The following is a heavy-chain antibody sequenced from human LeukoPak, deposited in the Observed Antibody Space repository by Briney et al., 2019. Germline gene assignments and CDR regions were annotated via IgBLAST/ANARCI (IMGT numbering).Heavy chain of an antibody. CDR1: GFTFNNYA. V-gene: IGHV3-7*01. D-gene: IGHD3-16*01. CDR2: IKQDGSEK. Sequence: QTGGSLRLSCVASGFTFNNYAMHWVRQAPGKGLEWVANIKQDGSEKYYVDSVKGRFTISRDNSKNTLYLQMNSLRAEDTAVYYCAKLEEEGDLGAFDIWGQGTMVTVSS. J-gene: IGHJ3*02. CDR3: AKLEEEGDLGAFDI.